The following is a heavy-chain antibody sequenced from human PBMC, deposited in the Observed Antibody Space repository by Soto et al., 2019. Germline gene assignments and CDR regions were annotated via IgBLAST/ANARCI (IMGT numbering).Heavy chain of an antibody. CDR2: THHSGRT. Sequence: SETLSLTCTVSGFSISSGHYWGWMRQTPGKGLEWIGSTHHSGRTYYSTSLKSRVTISVDTSKNQVSLRLRSVTAADTALYYCATHFYGAYVVDSWGQGTLVTVSS. J-gene: IGHJ4*02. CDR1: GFSISSGHY. D-gene: IGHD4-17*01. CDR3: ATHFYGAYVVDS. V-gene: IGHV4-38-2*02.